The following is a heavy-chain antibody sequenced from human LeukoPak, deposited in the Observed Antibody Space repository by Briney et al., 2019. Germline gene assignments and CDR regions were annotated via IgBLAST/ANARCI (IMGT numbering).Heavy chain of an antibody. D-gene: IGHD4-17*01. Sequence: PSETLSLTCTVSGGSISSSPYYWGWIRQPPGKGLEWIGSIYYSGTTHYNPSLESRVTISVDTSKNQFSLKLSSVTAADTAVYYCARSYWNDYGDVGYMDVWGKGTTVTVSS. V-gene: IGHV4-39*07. CDR2: IYYSGTT. J-gene: IGHJ6*03. CDR1: GGSISSSPYY. CDR3: ARSYWNDYGDVGYMDV.